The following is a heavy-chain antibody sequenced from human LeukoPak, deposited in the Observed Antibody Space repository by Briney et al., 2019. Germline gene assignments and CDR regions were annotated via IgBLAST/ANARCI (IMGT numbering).Heavy chain of an antibody. CDR2: IYYSGST. V-gene: IGHV4-59*01. CDR3: ARDRDGYSVLDY. D-gene: IGHD5-24*01. Sequence: SETLSLTCTVSGGSISSYYGSWIRQPPGKGLEWIGYIYYSGSTNYNPSLKSRVTLSVDTSKNQFSLKLSSVTAADTAVYYCARDRDGYSVLDYWGQGTLVTVSS. CDR1: GGSISSYY. J-gene: IGHJ4*02.